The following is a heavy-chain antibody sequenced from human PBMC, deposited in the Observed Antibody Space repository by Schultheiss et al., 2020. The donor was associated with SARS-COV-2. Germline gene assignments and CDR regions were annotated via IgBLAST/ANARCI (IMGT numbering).Heavy chain of an antibody. Sequence: GESLKISCKASGYTFTDYYVHWVRQAPGQGLEWMGWVNPNSGGTNYAQKFQGRVTMTSDTSISTAFMELRSLHSDDTAVYYCARGFRNGWDELDFWGQGTLVTVSS. J-gene: IGHJ4*02. CDR2: VNPNSGGT. V-gene: IGHV1-2*02. D-gene: IGHD6-19*01. CDR3: ARGFRNGWDELDF. CDR1: GYTFTDYY.